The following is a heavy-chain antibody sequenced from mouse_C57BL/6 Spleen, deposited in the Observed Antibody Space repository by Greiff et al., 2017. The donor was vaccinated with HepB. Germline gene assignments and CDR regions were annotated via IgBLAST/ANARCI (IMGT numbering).Heavy chain of an antibody. J-gene: IGHJ1*03. D-gene: IGHD1-1*01. Sequence: QVQLQQSGAELVKPGASVKISCKASGYAFSSYWMNWVKQRPGKGLEWIGQIYPGDGDTNYNGKFKGKATLTADKSSSTAYMQLSSLTSEDSAVYFCARPSYGSSPHWYFDVWGTGTTVTVSS. CDR2: IYPGDGDT. V-gene: IGHV1-80*01. CDR1: GYAFSSYW. CDR3: ARPSYGSSPHWYFDV.